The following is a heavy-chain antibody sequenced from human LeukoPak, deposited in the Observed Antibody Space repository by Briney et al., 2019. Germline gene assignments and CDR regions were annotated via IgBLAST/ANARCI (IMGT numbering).Heavy chain of an antibody. D-gene: IGHD6-19*01. CDR1: GGTFSSYA. J-gene: IGHJ1*01. V-gene: IGHV1-69*04. Sequence: SVKVSCKASGGTFSSYAISWVRQAPGQGFEWMGRIIPIFGIANYAQKFQGRVTITADKSTSTAYMELSSLRSEDTAVYYCARDASAGTPEYFQHWGQGTLVTVSS. CDR2: IIPIFGIA. CDR3: ARDASAGTPEYFQH.